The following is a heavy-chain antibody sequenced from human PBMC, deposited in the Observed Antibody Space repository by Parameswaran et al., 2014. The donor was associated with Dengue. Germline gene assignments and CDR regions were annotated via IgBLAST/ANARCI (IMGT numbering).Heavy chain of an antibody. CDR3: ARWAHDYINYGYIDY. Sequence: WVRQAPGQGLEWMGRINAIFATADYAQRFQGRLTITADEYTTTAYMELSSLRSEDTAVYYCARWAHDYINYGYIDYWGQGTLVTVSS. J-gene: IGHJ4*02. D-gene: IGHD4-11*01. CDR2: INAIFATA. V-gene: IGHV1-69*01.